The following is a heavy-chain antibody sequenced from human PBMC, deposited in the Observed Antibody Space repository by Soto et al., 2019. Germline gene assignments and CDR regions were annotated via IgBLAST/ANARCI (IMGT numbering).Heavy chain of an antibody. CDR3: ARGGVAVLRFLEWSNWFDP. CDR1: GGSFSGYY. J-gene: IGHJ5*02. V-gene: IGHV4-34*01. CDR2: INHSGST. Sequence: PSETLSLTCAVYGGSFSGYYWSWIRQPPGKGLEWIGEINHSGSTNYNPSLKSRVTISVDTSKNQFSLKLSSVTAADTAVYYCARGGVAVLRFLEWSNWFDPWGQGTLATVSS. D-gene: IGHD3-3*01.